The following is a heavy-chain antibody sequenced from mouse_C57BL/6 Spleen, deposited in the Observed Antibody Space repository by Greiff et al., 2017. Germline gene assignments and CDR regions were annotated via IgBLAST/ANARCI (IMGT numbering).Heavy chain of an antibody. J-gene: IGHJ4*01. CDR2: IDPSDSYT. D-gene: IGHD2-1*01. CDR3: ARNGNMDY. CDR1: GYTFTSYW. Sequence: VQLQQPGAELVMPGASLTLSCTASGYTFTSYWMHWVKQRPGQGLEWIGEIDPSDSYTNYPQKVKGKSTLSVDNSYRTASMQLSSLTSEDSAIYYCARNGNMDYGGQGTSVTVSS. V-gene: IGHV1-69*01.